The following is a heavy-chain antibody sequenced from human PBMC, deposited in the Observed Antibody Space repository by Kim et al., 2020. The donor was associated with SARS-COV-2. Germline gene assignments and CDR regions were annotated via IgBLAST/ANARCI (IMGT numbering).Heavy chain of an antibody. V-gene: IGHV3-23*01. D-gene: IGHD3-10*01. J-gene: IGHJ4*02. Sequence: CADSVKGRFTIPRDNSKNTLYLQMNSLRADDTALYYCSRASGTYYGAGSDYWGQGTLVTVSS. CDR3: SRASGTYYGAGSDY.